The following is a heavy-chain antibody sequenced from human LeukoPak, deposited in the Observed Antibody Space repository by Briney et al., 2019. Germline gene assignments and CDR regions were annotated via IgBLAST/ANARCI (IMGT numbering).Heavy chain of an antibody. D-gene: IGHD3-3*01. CDR3: ARDINAIFGVVRFWFDP. J-gene: IGHJ5*02. Sequence: GGSLRLSCAASGFTFRNYAMHWVRQTPGKGLEWVTVISHDESNEYYADSVKGRFTISRDNSKNTLYLQMNSLRADDTAVYYCARDINAIFGVVRFWFDPWGQGTLVTVSS. CDR1: GFTFRNYA. CDR2: ISHDESNE. V-gene: IGHV3-30-3*01.